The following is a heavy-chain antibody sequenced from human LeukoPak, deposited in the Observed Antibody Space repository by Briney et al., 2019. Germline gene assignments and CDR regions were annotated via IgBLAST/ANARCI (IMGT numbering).Heavy chain of an antibody. CDR3: AIYESGNDYFDY. V-gene: IGHV5-51*01. J-gene: IGHJ4*02. CDR2: IHPGDSDT. CDR1: GYSFASQW. D-gene: IGHD3-10*01. Sequence: GESLKISCKGSGYSFASQWIGWVRQMPGKGLEWIGIIHPGDSDTIYTPSFQGQVTISADKSISTAYLQWSSLKASDTAMYYCAIYESGNDYFDYWGQGTLVTVSS.